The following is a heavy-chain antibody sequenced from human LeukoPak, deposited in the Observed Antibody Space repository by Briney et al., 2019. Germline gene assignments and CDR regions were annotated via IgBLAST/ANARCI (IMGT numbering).Heavy chain of an antibody. V-gene: IGHV4-34*08. J-gene: IGHJ6*03. D-gene: IGHD6-19*01. CDR2: IYHSGST. Sequence: GSLRLSCAASGFTFSSYEMNWVRQAPGKGLEWIGEIYHSGSTNYNPSLKSRVTISVDTSKNQFSLKLSSVTAADTAVYYCATSPDSSGWYGYYYYYMDVWGKGTTVTVSS. CDR1: GFTFSSYE. CDR3: ATSPDSSGWYGYYYYYMDV.